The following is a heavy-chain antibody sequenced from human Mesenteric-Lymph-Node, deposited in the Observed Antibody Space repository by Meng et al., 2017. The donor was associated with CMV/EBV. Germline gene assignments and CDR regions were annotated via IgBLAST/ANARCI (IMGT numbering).Heavy chain of an antibody. CDR2: TYYGGRT. D-gene: IGHD2-2*01. CDR3: ARTEDCHSTRCYTGFDH. Sequence: SETLSLTCTVSGVSISSGDYYWSWIRQPPGKGLEWIGFTYYGGRTYYNPSLKSRLTISIDTSKNQFSLRLSSVTAADTAVYYCARTEDCHSTRCYTGFDHWGQGTLVTVSS. V-gene: IGHV4-30-4*08. CDR1: GVSISSGDYY. J-gene: IGHJ5*02.